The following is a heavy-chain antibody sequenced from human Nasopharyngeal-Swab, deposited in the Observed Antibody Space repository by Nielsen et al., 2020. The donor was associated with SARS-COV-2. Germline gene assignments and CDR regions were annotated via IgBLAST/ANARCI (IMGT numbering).Heavy chain of an antibody. CDR1: GGSISSSSYY. Sequence: SETLSLTCTVSGGSISSSSYYWSWIRQPPGKGLEWIGYIYYSGSTNYNPSLKSRVTISVDTSKNQFSLKLSSVTAADTAVYYCARDSGYSYGYRLDAFDIWGQGTMVTVSS. CDR3: ARDSGYSYGYRLDAFDI. CDR2: IYYSGST. J-gene: IGHJ3*02. V-gene: IGHV4-61*01. D-gene: IGHD5-18*01.